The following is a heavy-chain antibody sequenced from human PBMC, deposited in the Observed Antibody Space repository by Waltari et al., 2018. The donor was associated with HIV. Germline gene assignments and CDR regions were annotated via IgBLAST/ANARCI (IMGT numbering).Heavy chain of an antibody. CDR1: GYSISSGYY. Sequence: QVQLQESGPGLVKPSETLSLTCAGSGYSISSGYYWGWIRQPQGKGLEWIGSIYHSGSTYYNPSLKSRVTISVDTSKNQFSLKLSSVTAADPAVYYCASDLRYYDSSSYFDYWGQGTLVTVSS. CDR3: ASDLRYYDSSSYFDY. V-gene: IGHV4-38-2*01. J-gene: IGHJ4*02. CDR2: IYHSGST. D-gene: IGHD3-22*01.